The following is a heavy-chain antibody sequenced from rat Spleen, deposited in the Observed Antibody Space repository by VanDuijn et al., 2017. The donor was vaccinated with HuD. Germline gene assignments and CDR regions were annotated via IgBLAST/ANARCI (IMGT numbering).Heavy chain of an antibody. CDR1: GISLTSYH. J-gene: IGHJ2*01. CDR3: ARWYVYNYFDY. CDR2: ISSGGST. D-gene: IGHD1-9*01. V-gene: IGHV2S12*01. Sequence: QVQLKESGPGLVQPSQTLSLTCTVSGISLTSYHVSWVRQPPGKGLEWIAAISSGGSTYYNSALKSRLSISRDTTKSQVFLKMNSIKTEDTAMYVWARWYVYNYFDYWGQGVMVTVSS.